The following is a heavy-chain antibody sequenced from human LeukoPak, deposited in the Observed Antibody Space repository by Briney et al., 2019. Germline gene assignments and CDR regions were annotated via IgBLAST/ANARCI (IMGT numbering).Heavy chain of an antibody. CDR1: GYTFTSYG. V-gene: IGHV1-18*01. Sequence: ASVKVSCKASGYTFTSYGISRVRQAPGQGLERMGGISAYNGNTNYAQKLQGRVTMTTDTSTSTADMELRSLRSDDTAVYYCARDWRHCSGGSCYSAAPYYFDYWGQGTLVTVSS. J-gene: IGHJ4*02. CDR2: ISAYNGNT. CDR3: ARDWRHCSGGSCYSAAPYYFDY. D-gene: IGHD2-15*01.